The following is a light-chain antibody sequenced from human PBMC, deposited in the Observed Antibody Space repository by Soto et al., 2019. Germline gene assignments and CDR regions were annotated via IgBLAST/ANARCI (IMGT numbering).Light chain of an antibody. CDR2: AAS. Sequence: DIQMTQSPSSVSASVGDRVTISCRASRNINNWLAWYQQKPGKAPKRLIYAASSLQSGVPSRFSGSGSGTEFTLTISSLQPEDFATYYCLQHNSYPWTFGQGTKVEIK. CDR1: RNINNW. J-gene: IGKJ1*01. V-gene: IGKV1-17*03. CDR3: LQHNSYPWT.